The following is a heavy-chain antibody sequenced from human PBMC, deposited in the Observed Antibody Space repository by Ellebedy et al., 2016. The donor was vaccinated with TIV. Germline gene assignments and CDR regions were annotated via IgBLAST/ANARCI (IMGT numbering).Heavy chain of an antibody. Sequence: ASVKVSCKASGYTFTGYYMHWVRQAPGQGLEWMGWINPNSGGTNYAQKFQGWVTMTRDTSISTAYMELSRLRSDDTAVYYCARDLGAAVNGGLDYWGQGTLVTVSS. CDR2: INPNSGGT. CDR3: ARDLGAAVNGGLDY. D-gene: IGHD6-13*01. CDR1: GYTFTGYY. J-gene: IGHJ4*02. V-gene: IGHV1-2*04.